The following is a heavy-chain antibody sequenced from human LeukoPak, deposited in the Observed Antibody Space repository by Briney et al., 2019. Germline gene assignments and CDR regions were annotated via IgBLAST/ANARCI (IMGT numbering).Heavy chain of an antibody. V-gene: IGHV6-1*01. J-gene: IGHJ4*02. CDR3: AGGPGSLLH. CDR1: GDSVSSNSGA. CDR2: TYYRSKWYN. Sequence: QTLSLTCAISGDSVSSNSGAWNWIRQSPSRGLEWLGRTYYRSKWYNGYAVSVKSRITINPDTSKNQFSLHLNSVTPEDTAVYYCAGGPGSLLHWGQGILVTVSS.